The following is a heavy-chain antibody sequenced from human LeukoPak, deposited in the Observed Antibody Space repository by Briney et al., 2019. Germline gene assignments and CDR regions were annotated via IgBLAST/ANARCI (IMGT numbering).Heavy chain of an antibody. Sequence: GASVTVSCTASGGTFSSYAISWVRQAPGQGLEWMGGIIPIFGTANYAQKFQGRVTITADESTSTAYMELSSLRSEDTAVYYCARHPFLRFLEWQHFDYWGQGTLVTVSS. D-gene: IGHD3-3*01. J-gene: IGHJ4*02. CDR1: GGTFSSYA. CDR3: ARHPFLRFLEWQHFDY. CDR2: IIPIFGTA. V-gene: IGHV1-69*13.